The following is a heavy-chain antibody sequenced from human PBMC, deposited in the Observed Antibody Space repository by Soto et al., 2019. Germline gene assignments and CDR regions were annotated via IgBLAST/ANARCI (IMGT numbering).Heavy chain of an antibody. CDR3: ARFTVRGYSGYETYYYYGMDV. CDR2: IIPIFGTA. D-gene: IGHD5-12*01. V-gene: IGHV1-69*13. CDR1: GGTFSGYA. J-gene: IGHJ6*02. Sequence: SVKVSCKASGGTFSGYAISWVRQAPGQGLEWMGGIIPIFGTANYAQKFQGRVTITADESTSTAYMELSSLRSEDTAVYYCARFTVRGYSGYETYYYYGMDVWGQGTTVTVSS.